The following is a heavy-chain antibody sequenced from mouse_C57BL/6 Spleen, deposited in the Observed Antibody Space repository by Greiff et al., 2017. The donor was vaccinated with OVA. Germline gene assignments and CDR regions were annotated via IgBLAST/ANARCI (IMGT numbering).Heavy chain of an antibody. Sequence: VQLQQPGAELVKPGASVKLSCKASGYTFTSYWMHWVKQRPRRGLEWIGRIDPNSGGTKYNEKFKSKGTLTVDKPSSTAYMQLSSLTSEDSAVYYCARHAYYSNYEDFYYYAMDYWGQGTSVTVSS. CDR1: GYTFTSYW. J-gene: IGHJ4*01. V-gene: IGHV1-72*01. D-gene: IGHD2-5*01. CDR3: ARHAYYSNYEDFYYYAMDY. CDR2: IDPNSGGT.